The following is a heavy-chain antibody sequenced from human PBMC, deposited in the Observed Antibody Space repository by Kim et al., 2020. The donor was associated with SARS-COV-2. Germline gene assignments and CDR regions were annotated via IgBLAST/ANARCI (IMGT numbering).Heavy chain of an antibody. CDR1: GFIFSDSW. CDR3: VTHWGLHY. Sequence: GGSLRLSCVVSGFIFSDSWMTWVRQAPGKGLEWVANIKQYGSERNYVDSVKGRFTISRDNAKSSLFLQMNSLRDEDTAVYYCVTHWGLHYWGQGTLVTVSS. J-gene: IGHJ4*02. V-gene: IGHV3-7*01. CDR2: IKQYGSER. D-gene: IGHD3-16*01.